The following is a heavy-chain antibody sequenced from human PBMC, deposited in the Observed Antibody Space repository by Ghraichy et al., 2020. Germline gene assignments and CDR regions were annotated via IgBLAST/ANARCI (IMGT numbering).Heavy chain of an antibody. CDR2: ISSSGSTI. D-gene: IGHD2-15*01. CDR1: GFTFSDYY. CDR3: ATSHLVADSSYYYYGMDV. J-gene: IGHJ6*02. V-gene: IGHV3-11*01. Sequence: GGSLRLSCAASGFTFSDYYMSWIRQAPGKGLEWVSYISSSGSTIYYADSVKGRFTISRDNAKNSLYLQMNSLRAEDTAVYYCATSHLVADSSYYYYGMDVWGQGTTVTVSS.